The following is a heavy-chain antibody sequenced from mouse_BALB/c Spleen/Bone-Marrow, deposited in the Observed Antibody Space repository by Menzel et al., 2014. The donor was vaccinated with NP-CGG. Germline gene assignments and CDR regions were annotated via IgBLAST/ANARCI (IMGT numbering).Heavy chain of an antibody. J-gene: IGHJ2*01. CDR1: GYTFTRYW. D-gene: IGHD1-1*01. Sequence: VQVVESGAELAKPGASVKMSCKASGYTFTRYWMHWVKQRPGQGLEWIGHINPSTGYTDYNQKFKDKATLTADKSSSTAYVQLSSLTSEDSAVYYCARDYGSSLDYWGQGTILTVSS. CDR2: INPSTGYT. CDR3: ARDYGSSLDY. V-gene: IGHV1-7*01.